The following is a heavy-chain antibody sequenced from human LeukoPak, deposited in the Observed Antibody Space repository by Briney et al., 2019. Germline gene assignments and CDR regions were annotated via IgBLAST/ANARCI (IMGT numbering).Heavy chain of an antibody. V-gene: IGHV3-11*04. D-gene: IGHD3-10*01. CDR2: ISSSGSTI. Sequence: PGGFLRLSCAASGFTFSDYYMSWIRQAPGKGLEWVSYISSSGSTIYYADSVKGRFTISRDNAKNSLYLQMNSLRAEDTAVYYCARPYYYGSGSYRHWGQGTLVTVSS. CDR3: ARPYYYGSGSYRH. J-gene: IGHJ4*02. CDR1: GFTFSDYY.